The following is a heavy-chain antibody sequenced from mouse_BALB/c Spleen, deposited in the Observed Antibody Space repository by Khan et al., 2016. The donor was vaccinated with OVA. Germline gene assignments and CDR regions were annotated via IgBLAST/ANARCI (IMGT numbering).Heavy chain of an antibody. Sequence: QVQLQQSGAELAKPGASVKMSCKASGYTFINYWILWVKQRPGQGLEWIGYINPSTGYIEYNQKFKDKATLTADKSSSTVSMQLSSLTSEDSAVYYCARRGVRGDFDYWGQGTTLTVSA. CDR1: GYTFINYW. J-gene: IGHJ2*01. CDR3: ARRGVRGDFDY. D-gene: IGHD1-1*01. CDR2: INPSTGYI. V-gene: IGHV1-7*01.